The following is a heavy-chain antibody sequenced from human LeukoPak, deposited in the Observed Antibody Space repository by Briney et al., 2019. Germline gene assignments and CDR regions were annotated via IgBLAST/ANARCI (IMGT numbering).Heavy chain of an antibody. J-gene: IGHJ1*01. CDR2: IYYSGST. CDR3: ARLTVVPAAIGA. V-gene: IGHV4-30-4*08. D-gene: IGHD2-2*02. CDR1: GGSISSGDYY. Sequence: PSETLSLTCTVSGGSISSGDYYWSWIRQPPGKGLEWIGYIYYSGSTCYNPSLKSRVTISVDTSKNQFSLKLSSVTAADTAVYYCARLTVVPAAIGAWGQGTLVTVSS.